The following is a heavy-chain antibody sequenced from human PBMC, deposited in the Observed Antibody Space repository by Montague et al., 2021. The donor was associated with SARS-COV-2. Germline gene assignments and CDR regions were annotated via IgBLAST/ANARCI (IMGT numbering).Heavy chain of an antibody. Sequence: SVKVSCKASGYTFTSYGISWVRQAPGQGLEWMGWISAYNGNTNYAQKLQGRVTMITDTSTSTAYMELRSLRSDDTAVYYCASGVVVVAGGGYYYYYGMDVWGQGTTVTVSS. J-gene: IGHJ6*02. V-gene: IGHV1-18*01. CDR2: ISAYNGNT. CDR3: ASGVVVVAGGGYYYYYGMDV. CDR1: GYTFTSYG. D-gene: IGHD2-15*01.